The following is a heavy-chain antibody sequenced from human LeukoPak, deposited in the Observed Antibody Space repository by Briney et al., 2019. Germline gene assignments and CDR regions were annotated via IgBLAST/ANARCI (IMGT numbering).Heavy chain of an antibody. J-gene: IGHJ3*02. CDR2: ISGSGGST. V-gene: IGHV3-23*01. D-gene: IGHD3-22*01. CDR3: AKDSYYYDSSGYWDLSANAFDI. Sequence: WFRQAPGKGLEWVSAISGSGGSTYYADSVKGRFTISRDNSKNTLYLQMNSLRAEDTAVYYCAKDSYYYDSSGYWDLSANAFDIWGQGTMVTVSS.